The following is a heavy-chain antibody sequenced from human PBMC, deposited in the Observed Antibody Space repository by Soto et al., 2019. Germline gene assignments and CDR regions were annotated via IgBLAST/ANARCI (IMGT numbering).Heavy chain of an antibody. Sequence: SVSNAWMNWVRQAPGKGLEWVGRIKSKTDGGTTDYAAPVKGRFTISRDDSKNTLYLQMNSLKTADTAVYYCTPRYVDTPMAPKRIDYWGQGTLVTVSS. CDR3: TPRYVDTPMAPKRIDY. CDR1: SVSNAW. V-gene: IGHV3-15*07. D-gene: IGHD5-18*01. J-gene: IGHJ4*02. CDR2: IKSKTDGGTT.